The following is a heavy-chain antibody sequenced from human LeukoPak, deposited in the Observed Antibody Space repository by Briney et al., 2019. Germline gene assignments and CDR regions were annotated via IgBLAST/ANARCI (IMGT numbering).Heavy chain of an antibody. D-gene: IGHD3-22*01. CDR2: IWYDGSNK. V-gene: IGHV3-33*01. CDR3: ARGYYDSSGYSDY. CDR1: GFTFSSYG. J-gene: IGHJ4*02. Sequence: PGGSLRLSCAASGFTFSSYGMHWVRQAPGKGLEWVAVIWYDGSNKYYADSVKGRFTISRDNSKNTLYLQMNSLRAEDTAAYYCARGYYDSSGYSDYWGQGTLVTVSS.